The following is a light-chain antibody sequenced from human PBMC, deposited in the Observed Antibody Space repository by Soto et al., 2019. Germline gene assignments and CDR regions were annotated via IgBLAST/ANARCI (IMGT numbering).Light chain of an antibody. Sequence: DIQMTQSPSTLSASVGDRVTITCRASQSFSTCLAWYQQKPGKAPKLLIYKASNLEIGVPSRFSGSGSGTEFTLTISSLQPDDFATYYCQQYNDYPWTFGQGTKVEIK. V-gene: IGKV1-5*03. CDR1: QSFSTC. CDR2: KAS. CDR3: QQYNDYPWT. J-gene: IGKJ1*01.